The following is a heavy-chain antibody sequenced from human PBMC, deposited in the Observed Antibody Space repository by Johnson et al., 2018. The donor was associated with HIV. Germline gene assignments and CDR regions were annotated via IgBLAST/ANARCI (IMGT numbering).Heavy chain of an antibody. D-gene: IGHD1-1*01. J-gene: IGHJ3*02. CDR2: ISSSGSTI. V-gene: IGHV3-11*04. CDR3: ASGLDNWNDRDAFDI. CDR1: GFTFSDYY. Sequence: QVQLVESGGGVVRPGGSLRLSCAASGFTFSDYYMSWIRQAPGKGLEWVSYISSSGSTIYYADSVKGRFTISRDNAKNSLYLQMNSLRAEDTAVYYCASGLDNWNDRDAFDIWGQGTMVTVSS.